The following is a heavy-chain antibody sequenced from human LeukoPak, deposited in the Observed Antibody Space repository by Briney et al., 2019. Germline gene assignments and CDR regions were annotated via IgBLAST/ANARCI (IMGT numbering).Heavy chain of an antibody. V-gene: IGHV4-59*01. CDR1: GGSISSYY. Sequence: SETLSLTCTVSGGSISSYYWSWIRQPPGKGLEWIGYIYYGGSTNYNPSLKSRVTISVDTSKNQFSLKLSSVTAADTAVYYCARELYGILDYWGQGTLVTVSS. CDR2: IYYGGST. D-gene: IGHD3-9*01. J-gene: IGHJ4*02. CDR3: ARELYGILDY.